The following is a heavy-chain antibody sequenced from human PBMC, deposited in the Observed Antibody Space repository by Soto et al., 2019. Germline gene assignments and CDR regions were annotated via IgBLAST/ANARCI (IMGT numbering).Heavy chain of an antibody. D-gene: IGHD4-4*01. V-gene: IGHV1-69*13. CDR2: IIPIFCTA. CDR1: GGTFSSYA. CDR3: ARGAQGDYSNPMGYYYGMDV. J-gene: IGHJ6*02. Sequence: GASVKVSCKASGGTFSSYAISWVRQAPGQGLEWMGGIIPIFCTANYAQKFQGRVTITADESTSTAYMERSSLRSEDTDVYYCARGAQGDYSNPMGYYYGMDVWGQGTTVTVSS.